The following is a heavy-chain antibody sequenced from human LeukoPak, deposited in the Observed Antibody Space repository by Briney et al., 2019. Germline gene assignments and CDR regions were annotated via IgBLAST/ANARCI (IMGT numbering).Heavy chain of an antibody. V-gene: IGHV4-34*01. CDR3: ALVGRDGYNS. CDR2: IYHSGST. CDR1: GGSFSGYY. D-gene: IGHD5-24*01. Sequence: SETLSLTCAVYGGSFSGYYWSWIRQPPGKGLEWIGSIYHSGSTYYNPSLKSRVTISVDTSKNQFSLKLSSVTAADTAVYYCALVGRDGYNSWGQGTLVTVSS. J-gene: IGHJ4*02.